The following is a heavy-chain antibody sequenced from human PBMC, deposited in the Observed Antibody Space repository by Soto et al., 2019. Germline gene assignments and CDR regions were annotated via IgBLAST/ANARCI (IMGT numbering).Heavy chain of an antibody. CDR3: ARDLAYGTGGAVNHYLDY. CDR1: GFTFGSYG. V-gene: IGHV3-7*01. Sequence: EVQLVESGGGLVQPGGSLRLSCAASGFTFGSYGMSWVRQVPGKGLEWLGTIKGDSTEKKYVASVKGRFTMSRDNAQNSLVPQMDSLRAEETAVYYCARDLAYGTGGAVNHYLDYWGHGTRVTVSS. CDR2: IKGDSTEK. D-gene: IGHD3-10*01. J-gene: IGHJ4*01.